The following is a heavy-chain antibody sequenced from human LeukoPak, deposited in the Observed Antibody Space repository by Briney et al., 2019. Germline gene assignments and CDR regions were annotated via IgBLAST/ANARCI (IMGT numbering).Heavy chain of an antibody. V-gene: IGHV4-61*02. D-gene: IGHD2-2*02. CDR1: GGSISSGSYY. CDR3: ASYTGNDAFDI. J-gene: IGHJ3*02. CDR2: IYTSGSN. Sequence: SQTLSLTCTVSGGSISSGSYYWSWIRQPAGKGLEWIGRIYTSGSNNYNPSLKSRVTISVDTSKNQFSLKLSSVTAADTAVYYCASYTGNDAFDIWGQGTMVTVSS.